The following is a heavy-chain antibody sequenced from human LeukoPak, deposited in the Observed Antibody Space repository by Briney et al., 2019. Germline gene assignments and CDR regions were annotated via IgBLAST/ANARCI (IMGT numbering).Heavy chain of an antibody. CDR3: ARDRGLGLADS. V-gene: IGHV1-69*04. Sequence: SVKVSCKASGVIFSSYTFSGVRQAPGQGLEWMGKITPVSDLAHYAQKFQGRVTFTADTHTGTTYMELRSLRSEDTAVYYCARDRGLGLADSWGQGTLVSVSS. J-gene: IGHJ4*02. CDR2: ITPVSDLA. D-gene: IGHD3-16*01. CDR1: GVIFSSYT.